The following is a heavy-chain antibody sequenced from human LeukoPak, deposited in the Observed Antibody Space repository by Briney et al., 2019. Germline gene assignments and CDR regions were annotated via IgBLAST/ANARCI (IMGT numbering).Heavy chain of an antibody. D-gene: IGHD3-22*01. Sequence: GESLKISCKGSGYSFTNYWIGWVRQMPGKGLEWMGIIYPGDSDTKYSPSFQGQVTLSADKSISIAYLQWSSLKASDTAMYYCARHSYDSSDFHYMDVWGKGTTVTISS. V-gene: IGHV5-51*01. J-gene: IGHJ6*03. CDR3: ARHSYDSSDFHYMDV. CDR1: GYSFTNYW. CDR2: IYPGDSDT.